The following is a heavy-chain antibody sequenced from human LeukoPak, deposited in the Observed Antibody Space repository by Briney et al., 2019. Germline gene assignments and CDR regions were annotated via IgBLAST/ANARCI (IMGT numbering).Heavy chain of an antibody. V-gene: IGHV6-1*01. J-gene: IGHJ4*02. CDR2: TFYRSKWYN. D-gene: IGHD6-6*01. CDR3: ARETSSSTWGFDY. Sequence: SQTLSLTCAISGDSVSSNSAAWNWIRQSPSRGLEWLGRTFYRSKWYNDYAASVKSRVTVNPDTSKNQFSLQLNSVTPEDTAMYYCARETSSSTWGFDYWGQGTLATVSS. CDR1: GDSVSSNSAA.